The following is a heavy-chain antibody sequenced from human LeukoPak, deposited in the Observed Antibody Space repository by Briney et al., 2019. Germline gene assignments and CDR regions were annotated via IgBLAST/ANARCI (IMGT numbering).Heavy chain of an antibody. J-gene: IGHJ5*02. D-gene: IGHD6-13*01. V-gene: IGHV4-34*01. CDR2: INHSESN. CDR3: ARGRSIAAARWFDP. Sequence: SETLSLTCAVYGESFRGHYWSGIRQPTGKALAWIGEINHSESNNYNPSLKSRVTISVDTSKKQFSLKLSSVTAADTAVYYCARGRSIAAARWFDPWGQGTLVTVSS. CDR1: GESFRGHY.